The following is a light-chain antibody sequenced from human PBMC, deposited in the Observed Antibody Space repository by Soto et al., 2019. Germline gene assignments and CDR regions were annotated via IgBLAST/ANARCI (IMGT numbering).Light chain of an antibody. CDR3: AQYCSSPPWAYT. V-gene: IGKV3-20*01. J-gene: IGKJ2*01. CDR2: GAS. CDR1: QSVSSSY. Sequence: EIVLTQSPGTLSLSPGERATLSCRASQSVSSSYLAWDQQKPGQAHRLLIYGASSRATGIPDRFSGSGSGRACTAIIRTLESEDFAVYYCAQYCSSPPWAYTFGQGTKLEI.